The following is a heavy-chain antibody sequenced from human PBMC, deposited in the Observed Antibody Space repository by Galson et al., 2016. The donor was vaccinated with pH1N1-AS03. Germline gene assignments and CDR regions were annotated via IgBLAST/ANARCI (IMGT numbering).Heavy chain of an antibody. V-gene: IGHV2-5*01. CDR3: APAYYGDFADWFDP. CDR1: GFSLSTGGVG. J-gene: IGHJ5*02. CDR2: IYWNDDI. Sequence: PALVKPTQTLTLTCTFSGFSLSTGGVGVGWIRQAPGKALEWLAIIYWNDDIRYSPSLRNRLTITKDTSKSQVVLTMTNMDPVDTATYFCAPAYYGDFADWFDPWGQGTLVTVSS. D-gene: IGHD4-17*01.